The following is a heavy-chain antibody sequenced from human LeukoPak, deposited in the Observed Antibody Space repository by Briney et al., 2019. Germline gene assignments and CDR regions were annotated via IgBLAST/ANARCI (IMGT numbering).Heavy chain of an antibody. CDR1: GFTFSTFA. D-gene: IGHD4-23*01. J-gene: IGHJ4*02. CDR3: ASRNSLFI. V-gene: IGHV3-7*01. CDR2: IKQDGSEK. Sequence: EGSLRLSCAASGFTFSTFAMIWVRQPPGKGLEWVANIKQDGSEKYYVDSVKGRFTISRDNAKNSLYLQMNSLRAEDTAVYYCASRNSLFIWGQGTLVTVSS.